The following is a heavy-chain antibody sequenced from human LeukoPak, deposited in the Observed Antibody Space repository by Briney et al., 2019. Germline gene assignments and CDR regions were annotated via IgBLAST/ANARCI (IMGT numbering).Heavy chain of an antibody. CDR1: GGSIGSYY. CDR3: ARHSSGYLSYFDY. Sequence: PSETLSLTCTVSGGSIGSYYWTWIRQPPGKGLEWIGYIYNSGSTNYNPSLKSRVTISLDTSKNQFSLKVSSVTAADTAVYYCARHSSGYLSYFDYWGQGTLVPVSS. V-gene: IGHV4-59*08. D-gene: IGHD3-22*01. CDR2: IYNSGST. J-gene: IGHJ4*02.